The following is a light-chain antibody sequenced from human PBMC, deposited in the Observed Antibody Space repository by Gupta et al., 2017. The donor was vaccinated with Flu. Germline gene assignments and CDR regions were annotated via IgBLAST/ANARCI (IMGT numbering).Light chain of an antibody. CDR2: ATS. CDR3: QQFGASPSFS. Sequence: EIVLTQSPGTLSLSPGETATLSCSASQNVKSTSLAWYQQRPGQAPRLLIFATSTSATGIPDRLSGSGCATDYTLTINRMVPEDFAVYYCQQFGASPSFSFGPGTTVDIK. J-gene: IGKJ3*01. CDR1: QNVKSTS. V-gene: IGKV3-20*01.